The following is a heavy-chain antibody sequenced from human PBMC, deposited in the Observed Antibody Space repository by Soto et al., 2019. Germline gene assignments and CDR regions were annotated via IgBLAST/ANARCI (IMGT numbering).Heavy chain of an antibody. CDR2: FDPEDGET. J-gene: IGHJ4*02. D-gene: IGHD2-2*01. Sequence: ASVKVSCKVSGYTLTELSMHWVRQAPGKGLEWMGGFDPEDGETIYAQKFQGRVTMTEDTSTDTAYMELSSLRSEDTAVYYCATDGRDIVVVPAAMQLDYWGQGTLVTVSS. V-gene: IGHV1-24*01. CDR1: GYTLTELS. CDR3: ATDGRDIVVVPAAMQLDY.